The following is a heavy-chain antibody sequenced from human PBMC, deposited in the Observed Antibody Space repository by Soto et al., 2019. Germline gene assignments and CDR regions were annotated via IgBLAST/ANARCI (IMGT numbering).Heavy chain of an antibody. V-gene: IGHV3-30*18. CDR3: AKAVSGQYYFDS. CDR1: GFTFSIYG. D-gene: IGHD3-3*01. CDR2: ISYDGRYT. Sequence: QVQLVESGGGVVQPARSLRLSCAASGFTFSIYGMHWVRQAPGRGLEWVALISYDGRYTYYPDCVKGRFTISRDDSKNTLDLQIDRLRAEDTAGYYCAKAVSGQYYFDSGGQGTLVNVSS. J-gene: IGHJ4*02.